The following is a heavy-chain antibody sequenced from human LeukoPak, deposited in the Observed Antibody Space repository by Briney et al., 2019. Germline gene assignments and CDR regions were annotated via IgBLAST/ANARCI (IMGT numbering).Heavy chain of an antibody. J-gene: IGHJ3*02. CDR1: EITFTNFA. V-gene: IGHV3-23*01. CDR2: ISSSGGKT. Sequence: GGSLRLSCAASEITFTNFAMNWVRQAPGKGLEWVSGISSSGGKTYYADSVKDRFTISRGNSNSTMYLQMNSLRADDTALYYCAKAFRSPVDAFDIWGQGTMVTVSS. D-gene: IGHD2/OR15-2a*01. CDR3: AKAFRSPVDAFDI.